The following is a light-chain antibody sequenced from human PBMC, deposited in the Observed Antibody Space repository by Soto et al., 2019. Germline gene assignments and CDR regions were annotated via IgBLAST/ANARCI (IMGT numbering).Light chain of an antibody. J-gene: IGLJ1*01. V-gene: IGLV1-47*01. CDR2: RND. CDR1: SSNIGSNY. Sequence: QSVLTQPPSASETPGQRVTISCSGGSSNIGSNYVYWYQHLPGTAPQLLMFRNDQRPSGVPDRFSGSKSGTSASLAISGLRSEDEADYYCVSWDDSLSGLVFGTGTKLTVL. CDR3: VSWDDSLSGLV.